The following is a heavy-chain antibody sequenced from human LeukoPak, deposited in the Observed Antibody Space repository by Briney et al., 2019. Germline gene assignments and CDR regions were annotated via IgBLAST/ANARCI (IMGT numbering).Heavy chain of an antibody. J-gene: IGHJ4*02. CDR2: ISGSGGST. Sequence: PGGSLRLSCAASGFTFSSYATNWVRQAPGKGLEWVSAISGSGGSTYYADSVKGRFTISRDNSKNTLYLQMASLRAEDTAVYYCAKVDRSGDYWGQGTLVTVSS. V-gene: IGHV3-23*01. CDR1: GFTFSSYA. CDR3: AKVDRSGDY.